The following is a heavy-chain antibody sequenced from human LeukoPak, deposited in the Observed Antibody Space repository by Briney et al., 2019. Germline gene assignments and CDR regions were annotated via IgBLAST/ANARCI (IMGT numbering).Heavy chain of an antibody. J-gene: IGHJ4*02. Sequence: GGSLRLSCAASGFTVSSNYMSWVRQAPGKGLEWVSSISSSSSYIYFADSVKGRFTISRDNAKKSLYLHMDSLRAEDTAVYYCARDRDGYSYGLNYFDYWGQGTLVTVSS. CDR3: ARDRDGYSYGLNYFDY. D-gene: IGHD5-18*01. CDR2: ISSSSSYI. CDR1: GFTVSSNY. V-gene: IGHV3-21*01.